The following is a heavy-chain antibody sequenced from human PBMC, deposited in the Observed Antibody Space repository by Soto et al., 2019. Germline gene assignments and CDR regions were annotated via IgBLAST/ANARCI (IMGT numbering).Heavy chain of an antibody. CDR1: GFTFSSYA. CDR2: ISGSGGST. J-gene: IGHJ6*02. V-gene: IGHV3-23*01. D-gene: IGHD2-15*01. CDR3: ATFPWGVVVVAATDGMDV. Sequence: EVQLLESGGGLVQPGGSLRLSCAASGFTFSSYAMSWVRQAPGKGLEWVSAISGSGGSTYYADSVKGRFTISRDNSKNTLYLQMNSLRAEDTAVYYCATFPWGVVVVAATDGMDVWGQGTTVTVSS.